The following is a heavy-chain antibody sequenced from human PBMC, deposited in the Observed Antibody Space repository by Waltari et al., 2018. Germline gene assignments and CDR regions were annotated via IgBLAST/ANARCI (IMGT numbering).Heavy chain of an antibody. V-gene: IGHV4-34*01. D-gene: IGHD3-16*02. CDR1: GGSFSGYY. Sequence: QVQLQQWGAGLLKPSETLSLTCAVYGGSFSGYYWSWIRQPPGKGLEWIGEINHSGSTNYNPSLKSRVTISVDTSKNQFSLKLSSVTAADTAVYYCARGGRDYVWGSYRYSPHFDYWGQGTLVTVSS. CDR3: ARGGRDYVWGSYRYSPHFDY. CDR2: INHSGST. J-gene: IGHJ4*02.